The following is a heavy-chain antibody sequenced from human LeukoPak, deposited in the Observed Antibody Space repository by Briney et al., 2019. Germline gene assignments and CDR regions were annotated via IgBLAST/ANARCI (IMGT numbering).Heavy chain of an antibody. V-gene: IGHV3-11*05. D-gene: IGHD3-22*01. CDR3: ARDPRLADY. Sequence: GASVRLSCAASGFTFSDHYMTWIRQAPGRGLEWLSYINSGSSKTNYADSVKGRFTISRNKVKNSLYLQMNTLRAEDTAVYYCARDPRLADYWGQGTQVTVSS. J-gene: IGHJ4*02. CDR1: GFTFSDHY. CDR2: INSGSSKT.